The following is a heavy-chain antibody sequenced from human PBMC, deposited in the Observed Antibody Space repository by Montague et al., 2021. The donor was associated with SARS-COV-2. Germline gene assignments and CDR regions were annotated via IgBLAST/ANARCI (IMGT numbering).Heavy chain of an antibody. J-gene: IGHJ4*02. CDR3: ARGGLAGGNYDICSFSYTSPLDY. Sequence: SETLSLTCAVYGGSFSAHSWSWIRQSPGKGLEWIGEINHSGSTTYMSSLKSRFTMSVDTSKNQFSLKMSSVTAADTAIYYCARGGLAGGNYDICSFSYTSPLDYWGQGNQVTVSS. V-gene: IGHV4-34*01. D-gene: IGHD3/OR15-3a*01. CDR2: INHSGST. CDR1: GGSFSAHS.